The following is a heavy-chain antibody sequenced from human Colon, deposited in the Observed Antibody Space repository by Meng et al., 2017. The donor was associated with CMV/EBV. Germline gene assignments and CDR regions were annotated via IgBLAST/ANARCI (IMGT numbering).Heavy chain of an antibody. D-gene: IGHD6-13*01. J-gene: IGHJ4*02. CDR2: IYWNDEK. Sequence: SGPTLAKPTQTLTLTCNLSRLSCSTSGVAVGWIRQPPGKALEWLALIYWNDEKRYSPSLKNRLTITTDTAKNQVVLTMTVMDPADTATYYCASTSPGLAAAGTVYFDFWGQGTRVTVSS. CDR1: RLSCSTSGVA. CDR3: ASTSPGLAAAGTVYFDF. V-gene: IGHV2-5*01.